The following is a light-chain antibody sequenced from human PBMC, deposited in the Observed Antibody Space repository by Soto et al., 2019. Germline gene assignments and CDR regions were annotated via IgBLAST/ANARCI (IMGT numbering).Light chain of an antibody. Sequence: SYELTQPPSVSVAPEKTTTITCGGNNIGDKRVHWYRQKSGQAPVLLISYDSDRPSEIPERFSGSNSGNTATLTISRVEAGDEADYYCQVWDIMTDNYVFGGGTKLTVL. J-gene: IGLJ1*01. CDR3: QVWDIMTDNYV. V-gene: IGLV3-21*04. CDR1: NIGDKR. CDR2: YDS.